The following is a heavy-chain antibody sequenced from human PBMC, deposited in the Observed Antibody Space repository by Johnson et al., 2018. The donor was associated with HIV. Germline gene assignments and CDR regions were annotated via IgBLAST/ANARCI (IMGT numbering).Heavy chain of an antibody. V-gene: IGHV3-30*03. D-gene: IGHD3-16*02. CDR2: ISYDGTNQ. CDR3: ARYFGLGELSYETVDAFDF. J-gene: IGHJ3*01. CDR1: GFAFSRFA. Sequence: QVQLVESGGGVVQSGRSLRLSCAASGFAFSRFAMHWVRQVPDKGLEWVAVISYDGTNQYHADSVKGRFTISRDNSKNTLYLQMNNLTTEDTAVYSCARYFGLGELSYETVDAFDFWGQGTLVTVSS.